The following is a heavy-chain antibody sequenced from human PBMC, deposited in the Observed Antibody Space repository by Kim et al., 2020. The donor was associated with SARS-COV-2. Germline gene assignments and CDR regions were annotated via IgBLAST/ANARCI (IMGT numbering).Heavy chain of an antibody. CDR3: AKSPVPAAIGTDYYFDY. Sequence: GGSLRLSCAASGFTFSSYAMSWVRQAPGKGLEWVSAISGSGGSTYYADSVKGRFTISRDNSKNTLYLQMNSLRAEDTAVYYCAKSPVPAAIGTDYYFDYWGQGTLVTVSS. J-gene: IGHJ4*02. V-gene: IGHV3-23*01. CDR1: GFTFSSYA. CDR2: ISGSGGST. D-gene: IGHD2-2*02.